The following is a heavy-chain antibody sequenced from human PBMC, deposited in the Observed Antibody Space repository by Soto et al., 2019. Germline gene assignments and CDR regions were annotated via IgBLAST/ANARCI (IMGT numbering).Heavy chain of an antibody. CDR2: IGTSGSYI. D-gene: IGHD1-26*01. Sequence: EVQLVESGGGLVKPGGSLRLSCAVSGFIFSRYSMNWVRQAPGKGLEWVSSIGTSGSYIYDTDSVKGRFTISRDNTKVSLYLQSNGLRAEDTAIYYCARGSAFIGLDYWGQGTPVTVSS. J-gene: IGHJ4*02. V-gene: IGHV3-21*01. CDR3: ARGSAFIGLDY. CDR1: GFIFSRYS.